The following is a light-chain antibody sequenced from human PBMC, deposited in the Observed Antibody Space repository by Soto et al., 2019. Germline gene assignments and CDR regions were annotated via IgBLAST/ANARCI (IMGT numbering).Light chain of an antibody. CDR3: TSYTSRGTLV. CDR1: SSDVGGYHY. V-gene: IGLV2-14*01. CDR2: EVT. Sequence: QSALAQPASVSGSPGQSITISCTGTSSDVGGYHYVSWYQHRPGRVPKLIIYEVTNRASGVTNRFSASKSGNTASLTISGLLADDEADYYCTSYTSRGTLVFGGGTKLTVL. J-gene: IGLJ3*02.